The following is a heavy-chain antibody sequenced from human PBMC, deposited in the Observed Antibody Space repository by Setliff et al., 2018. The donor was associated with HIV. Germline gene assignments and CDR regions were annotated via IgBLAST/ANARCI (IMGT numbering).Heavy chain of an antibody. CDR3: ARETRPGLTRRGFDY. CDR2: IRYDGSNK. CDR1: GFTFSSYS. J-gene: IGHJ4*02. V-gene: IGHV3-30*02. D-gene: IGHD1-1*01. Sequence: GGSLRLSCAASGFTFSSYSMNWVRQAPGKVLELVAFIRYDGSNKYYADSVKGRVTISRYNSKNTLYLQMNSLRAEDTAVYYCARETRPGLTRRGFDYWGQGTLVTVSS.